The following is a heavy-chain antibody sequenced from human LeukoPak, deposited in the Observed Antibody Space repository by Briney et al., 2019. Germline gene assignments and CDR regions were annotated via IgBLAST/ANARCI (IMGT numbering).Heavy chain of an antibody. CDR1: GFTFSSYW. CDR2: IKQDGSEI. V-gene: IGHV3-7*01. CDR3: ARGDVYYYDSSGYAPFDY. Sequence: GGSLRLSCAGSGFTFSSYWMSWVRQAPGKGLEWVANIKQDGSEIYYVDSVKGRFTISRDNAQNSLYLHMNSLRAEDTAVYYCARGDVYYYDSSGYAPFDYWGQGTLVTVSS. D-gene: IGHD3-22*01. J-gene: IGHJ4*02.